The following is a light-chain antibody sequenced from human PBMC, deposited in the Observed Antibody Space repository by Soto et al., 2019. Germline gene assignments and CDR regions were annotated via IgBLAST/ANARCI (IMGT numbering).Light chain of an antibody. CDR2: DAS. CDR3: HQRAGWPPT. J-gene: IGKJ4*01. CDR1: RSVNNF. Sequence: EIVLTQSPVTLSLSPGERATLSCRASRSVNNFVAWYQEKPGQAPSLLIYDASNRASDIPDRFSGSGSGTDFTLTISSPEPEDFAVYYCHQRAGWPPTFGGGTRVEIK. V-gene: IGKV3-11*01.